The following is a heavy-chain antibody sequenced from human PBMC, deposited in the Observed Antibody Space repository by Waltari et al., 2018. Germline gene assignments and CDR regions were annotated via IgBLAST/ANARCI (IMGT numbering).Heavy chain of an antibody. Sequence: QVQLVESGGGVVQPGRSLRLSCAASGFTFSSYPMPWVRPPPGRGLEWVAVISYDGSNKYYVDSVKGRFTISRDNSKNTLYLQMNSLRAEDTAVYYCARDHSLGRFGELFANWFDPWGQGTLVTVSS. CDR2: ISYDGSNK. V-gene: IGHV3-30*04. D-gene: IGHD3-10*01. CDR1: GFTFSSYP. CDR3: ARDHSLGRFGELFANWFDP. J-gene: IGHJ5*02.